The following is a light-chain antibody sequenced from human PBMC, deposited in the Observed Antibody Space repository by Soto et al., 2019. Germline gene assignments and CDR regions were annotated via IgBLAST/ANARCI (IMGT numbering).Light chain of an antibody. V-gene: IGKV3-20*01. CDR3: QQYGSSPFT. CDR1: QSVSSSY. J-gene: IGKJ4*01. Sequence: EIVLTQSPGTLSLSPGERATLSCRARQSVSSSYLAWYQQKPGQAPRLLIYGASSRATGIPDRFSGSGSGTDFTLTISTLEPEDFAVYSCQQYGSSPFTFGGETQVAIK. CDR2: GAS.